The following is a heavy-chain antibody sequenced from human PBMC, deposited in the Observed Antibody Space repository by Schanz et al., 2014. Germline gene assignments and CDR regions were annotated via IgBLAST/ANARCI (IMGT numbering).Heavy chain of an antibody. Sequence: EMQLLESGGGLVQPGGSLRLSCAASGFTFSNFAMTWVRQAPGKGLEWLSTISGSAISTFYADSVKGRFTISRDNSKNTLYVQMNSLRAEDTAVYYCAKSMYSTSWAFDFWGQGAQVTVSS. J-gene: IGHJ4*02. CDR1: GFTFSNFA. CDR2: ISGSAIST. V-gene: IGHV3-23*01. D-gene: IGHD2-2*01. CDR3: AKSMYSTSWAFDF.